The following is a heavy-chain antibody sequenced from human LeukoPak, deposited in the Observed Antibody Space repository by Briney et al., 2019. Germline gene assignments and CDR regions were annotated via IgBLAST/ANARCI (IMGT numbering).Heavy chain of an antibody. D-gene: IGHD3-9*01. CDR1: GYTFTGYY. CDR3: ARTNILTGYRPFYFDY. J-gene: IGHJ4*02. CDR2: INPNSGGT. Sequence: ASVKVSCKASGYTFTGYYMNWVRQAPGQGLEWMGWINPNSGGTNYAQKFQGRVTITRDTSISTAYMELSRLRSDDTAVYYCARTNILTGYRPFYFDYWGQGTLVTVSS. V-gene: IGHV1-2*02.